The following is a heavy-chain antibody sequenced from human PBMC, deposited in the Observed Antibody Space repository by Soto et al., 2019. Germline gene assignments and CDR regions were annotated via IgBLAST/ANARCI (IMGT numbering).Heavy chain of an antibody. V-gene: IGHV3-21*01. CDR1: GFTFDDYT. CDR2: ISSSSIYI. D-gene: IGHD2-2*01. CDR3: ARSPPCTTTSCYSAAFAL. J-gene: IGHJ3*01. Sequence: PGGSLRLSCAGSGFTFDDYTTSWVRQAPGKGLEWVSSISSSSIYIYYADSVKGRFTISRDNAKNSLYLQMNSLRAEDTAVYYCARSPPCTTTSCYSAAFALWGQGTMVTVSS.